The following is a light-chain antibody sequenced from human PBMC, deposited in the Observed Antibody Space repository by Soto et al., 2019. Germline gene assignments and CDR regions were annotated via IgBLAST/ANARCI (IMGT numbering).Light chain of an antibody. V-gene: IGKV3-20*01. CDR1: QSVGSSY. CDR3: HHYATSPFT. J-gene: IGKJ3*01. CDR2: GAS. Sequence: EIVLTQSPGTLSLSPGERATLSCRASQSVGSSYLAWYQQKPGQAPRVLIYGASSRDTGIPDRFSGSGSGTDFTLTISRLEPEDFAVYYCHHYATSPFTFGPGTKVYIK.